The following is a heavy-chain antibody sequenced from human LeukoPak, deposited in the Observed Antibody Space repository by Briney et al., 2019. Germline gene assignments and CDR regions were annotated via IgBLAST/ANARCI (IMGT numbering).Heavy chain of an antibody. CDR2: ISYDGSNK. CDR1: GFAFSRYA. V-gene: IGHV3-30-3*01. CDR3: AKEPYSSGWTLDY. D-gene: IGHD6-19*01. Sequence: GGSLRLSCAASGFAFSRYAMHWVRQAPGKGLEWVAVISYDGSNKYHADSVKGRFTISRDNSKNTLYLQMNSLRAEDTAVYYCAKEPYSSGWTLDYWGQGTLVTVSS. J-gene: IGHJ4*02.